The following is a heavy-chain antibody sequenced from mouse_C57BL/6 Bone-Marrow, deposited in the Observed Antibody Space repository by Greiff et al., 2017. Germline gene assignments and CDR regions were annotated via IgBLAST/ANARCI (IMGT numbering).Heavy chain of an antibody. CDR2: IYPRDGST. V-gene: IGHV1-85*01. Sequence: QVQLQQSGPELVKPGASVKLSCKASGYTFTSYDINWVKQRPGQGLEWIGWIYPRDGSTKYNENFKGKATLTVDTSSSTAYMELHSLTSEDSAVYFCASSLGSSPYYYAMDYWGQGTSVTVSS. CDR3: ASSLGSSPYYYAMDY. D-gene: IGHD1-1*01. J-gene: IGHJ4*01. CDR1: GYTFTSYD.